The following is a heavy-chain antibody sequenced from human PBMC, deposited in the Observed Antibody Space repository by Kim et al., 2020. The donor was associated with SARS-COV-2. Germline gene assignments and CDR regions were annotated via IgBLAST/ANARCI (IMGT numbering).Heavy chain of an antibody. J-gene: IGHJ6*02. CDR1: GFTFSNAW. CDR2: IKSKTDGGTT. Sequence: GGSLRLSCAASGFTFSNAWMSWVRQAPGKGLEWVGRIKSKTDGGTTDYAAPVKGRFTISRDDSKNTLYLQMNSLKTEDTAVYYCTTSSFTMVRGFYYYYYGMDVWGQGTTVTVSS. CDR3: TTSSFTMVRGFYYYYYGMDV. D-gene: IGHD3-10*01. V-gene: IGHV3-15*01.